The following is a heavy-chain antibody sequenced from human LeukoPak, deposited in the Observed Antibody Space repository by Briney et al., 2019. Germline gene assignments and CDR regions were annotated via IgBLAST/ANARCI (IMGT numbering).Heavy chain of an antibody. CDR1: GGSISSNSYY. D-gene: IGHD3-22*01. J-gene: IGHJ5*02. CDR2: IYYSGST. Sequence: SETLSLTCTVSGGSISSNSYYWGWIRQPPGKGLEWIGSIYYSGSTYYNPSLKSRVTISVDTSKNQFSLKLSSVTAADTAVYYCARLVGYYDSSGYYSDWFDPWGQGTLVTVSS. CDR3: ARLVGYYDSSGYYSDWFDP. V-gene: IGHV4-39*07.